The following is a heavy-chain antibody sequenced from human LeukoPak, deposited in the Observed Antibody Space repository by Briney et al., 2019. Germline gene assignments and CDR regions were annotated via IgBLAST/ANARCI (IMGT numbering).Heavy chain of an antibody. CDR3: ARDQSSGWYRRRYNWFDP. J-gene: IGHJ5*02. CDR2: ISYDGSNK. Sequence: PGGSLRLSCAASGFTFSSYSMNWVRQAPGKGLEWVAVISYDGSNKYYADSVKGRFTISRDNSKNTLYLQMNSLRAEDTAVYYCARDQSSGWYRRRYNWFDPWGQGTLVTVSS. CDR1: GFTFSSYS. V-gene: IGHV3-30*03. D-gene: IGHD6-19*01.